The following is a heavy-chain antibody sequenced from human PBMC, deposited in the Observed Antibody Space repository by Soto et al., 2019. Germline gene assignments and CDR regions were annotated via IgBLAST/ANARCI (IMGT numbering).Heavy chain of an antibody. Sequence: GESLKISCKGSGYSFTSYWIGWVRQMPGKGLEWMGIIYPGDSDTRYSPSFQGQVTISADKSISTAYLQWSSLKASDTAMYYCARVTWSGYYYYYDYQDVWSKGTTVTVSS. D-gene: IGHD3-3*01. CDR3: ARVTWSGYYYYYDYQDV. CDR2: IYPGDSDT. V-gene: IGHV5-51*01. J-gene: IGHJ6*03. CDR1: GYSFTSYW.